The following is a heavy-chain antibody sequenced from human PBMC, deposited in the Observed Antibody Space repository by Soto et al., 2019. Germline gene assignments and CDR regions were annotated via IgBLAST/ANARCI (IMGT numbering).Heavy chain of an antibody. CDR2: ISAHNGNT. CDR3: ARGRYGDY. J-gene: IGHJ4*02. D-gene: IGHD1-1*01. CDR1: GYIFTTYG. V-gene: IGHV1-18*01. Sequence: QVHLVQSGAEVKKPWASVKVSCKGSGYIFTTYGITWVRQAPGQGLEWMGWISAHNGNTNYAQTLQGRVTVTRDTSTSTAYMELRNLRSDDTAVYYCARGRYGDYWGQGALVTVSS.